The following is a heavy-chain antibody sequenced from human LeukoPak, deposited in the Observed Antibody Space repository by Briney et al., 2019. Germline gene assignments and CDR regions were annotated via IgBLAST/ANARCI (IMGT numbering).Heavy chain of an antibody. CDR3: ARDQIGVAAAAY. Sequence: ASVKVSCKASGGTFSSYAISWVRQAPGQGLEWMGRINPSNDDTKYSQKFQGRVTITRDTSASTAYMELSSLRSEDTALYYCARDQIGVAAAAYWGQGTLATVSS. D-gene: IGHD6-13*01. V-gene: IGHV1-3*01. J-gene: IGHJ4*02. CDR2: INPSNDDT. CDR1: GGTFSSYA.